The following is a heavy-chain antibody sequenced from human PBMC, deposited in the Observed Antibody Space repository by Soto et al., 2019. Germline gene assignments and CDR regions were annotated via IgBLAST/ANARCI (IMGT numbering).Heavy chain of an antibody. CDR2: TYYRSKWYN. D-gene: IGHD3-10*01. V-gene: IGHV6-1*01. J-gene: IGHJ3*02. CDR1: GDSVSSNSAA. Sequence: SQTLSLTCAISGDSVSSNSAAWNLIRQSPSRGLEWLGRTYYRSKWYNDYAVSVKSRITINPDTSKNQFSLQLNSVTPEDTAVYYCARDLKKLWFGELSYAFDIWGQGTMVTVS. CDR3: ARDLKKLWFGELSYAFDI.